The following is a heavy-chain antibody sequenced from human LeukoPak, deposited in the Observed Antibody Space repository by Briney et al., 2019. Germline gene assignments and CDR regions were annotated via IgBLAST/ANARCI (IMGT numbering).Heavy chain of an antibody. CDR1: GGSISSYN. D-gene: IGHD6-19*01. Sequence: SSETLSLTCTVSGGSISSYNWNWIRQSPGKGREWIGNIYYTGSTNYNPSLKGRVTISVDTSKNQFSLKLSSVTAADTAVFYCAGGASGWYWIDYWGQGILVTVSS. CDR3: AGGASGWYWIDY. CDR2: IYYTGST. J-gene: IGHJ4*02. V-gene: IGHV4-59*01.